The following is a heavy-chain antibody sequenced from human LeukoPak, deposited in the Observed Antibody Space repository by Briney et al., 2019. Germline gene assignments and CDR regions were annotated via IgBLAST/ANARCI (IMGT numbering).Heavy chain of an antibody. V-gene: IGHV3-48*03. Sequence: GGSLRLSCAASAFTFRSYEMNWVRQAPGKGLGWVSYISNSGSTLYYADSVKGRFTISRDNAKNSVYLQLNSLRADDTAVYYCARADMALVPVFDYWGQGTLVTVSS. J-gene: IGHJ4*02. CDR1: AFTFRSYE. D-gene: IGHD3-3*02. CDR3: ARADMALVPVFDY. CDR2: ISNSGSTL.